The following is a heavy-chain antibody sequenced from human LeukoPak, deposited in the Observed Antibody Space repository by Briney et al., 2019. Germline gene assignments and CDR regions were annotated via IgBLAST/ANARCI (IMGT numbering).Heavy chain of an antibody. CDR2: IGTSTSNI. CDR1: GFTFRDYG. CDR3: ARTWRDGYNY. D-gene: IGHD5-24*01. V-gene: IGHV3-48*02. J-gene: IGHJ4*02. Sequence: GGSLRLSCAASGFTFRDYGMNWVRQAPGKGLEWVSYIGTSTSNIYYADSVKGRFTISRGNAKNSLYLQMNSLRDEDTAVYYCARTWRDGYNYWGQGTLVTVSS.